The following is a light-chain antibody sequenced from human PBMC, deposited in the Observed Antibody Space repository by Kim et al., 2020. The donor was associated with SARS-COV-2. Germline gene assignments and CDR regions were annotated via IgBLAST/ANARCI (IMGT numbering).Light chain of an antibody. CDR3: QVWDSSSDHRV. V-gene: IGLV3-21*04. Sequence: APGKTAGITSGGNNMGSKSVHGYQQKPGQAPVLVIYYDSDRPSGIPERFSGSNSGNTATLTISRVEAEDEADYYCQVWDSSSDHRVFGGGTQLTVL. CDR1: NMGSKS. CDR2: YDS. J-gene: IGLJ3*02.